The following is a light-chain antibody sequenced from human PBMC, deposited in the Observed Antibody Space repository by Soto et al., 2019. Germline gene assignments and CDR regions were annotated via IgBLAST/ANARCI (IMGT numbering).Light chain of an antibody. CDR2: EGS. Sequence: QSVLTQPASVSGSPGQSITISCTETSSAVATFNLVSWYQQHPGKAPKLMIYEGSKRPSGVSNRFSGSRSGNTASLTISGLQTEDEADYYCGSHAGNSNLVFGGGTQLTVL. CDR1: SSAVATFNL. CDR3: GSHAGNSNLV. J-gene: IGLJ3*02. V-gene: IGLV2-23*01.